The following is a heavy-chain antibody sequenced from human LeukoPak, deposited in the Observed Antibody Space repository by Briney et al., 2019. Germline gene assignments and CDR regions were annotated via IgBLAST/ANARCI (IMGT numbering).Heavy chain of an antibody. Sequence: KPGGSLRLSCTASGFTFSNAWMSWVRQAPGKGLEWVGRIKAKTNGGTTDYAAPVKGRFAISRDDSKDTLYLQMNSLKMDDTALYYCITEAPTYGFHSFDTWGQGTTVTISS. V-gene: IGHV3-15*01. CDR1: GFTFSNAW. CDR2: IKAKTNGGTT. J-gene: IGHJ3*02. D-gene: IGHD3-10*01. CDR3: ITEAPTYGFHSFDT.